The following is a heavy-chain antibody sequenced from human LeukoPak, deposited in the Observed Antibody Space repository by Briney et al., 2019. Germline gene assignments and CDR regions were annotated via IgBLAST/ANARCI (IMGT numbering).Heavy chain of an antibody. CDR2: INHSGGT. V-gene: IGHV4-34*01. CDR1: GGSFSGYY. J-gene: IGHJ4*02. D-gene: IGHD2-15*01. Sequence: PSETLSLTCAVYGGSFSGYYWSWIRQPPGKGLEWIGEINHSGGTNYNPSLKSRVTISVDTSKNQFSLKLSSVTAADTAVYYCARAGVRYCSGGSCYRIPFDYWGQGTLVTVSS. CDR3: ARAGVRYCSGGSCYRIPFDY.